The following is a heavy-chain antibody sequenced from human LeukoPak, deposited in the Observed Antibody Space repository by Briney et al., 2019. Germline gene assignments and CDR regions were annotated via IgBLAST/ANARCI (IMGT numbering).Heavy chain of an antibody. CDR3: ARDENSYYMDV. CDR1: GVSISSGDYY. J-gene: IGHJ6*03. CDR2: ISYSGST. Sequence: PSETLSLTCAVSGVSISSGDYYWTWIRQPPGKGLEWIGYISYSGSTYYNPSLKSGITISLDTSKNQFSLKVTSVTAADTDVYYCARDENSYYMDVWGTGTTVTVSS. V-gene: IGHV4-30-4*08.